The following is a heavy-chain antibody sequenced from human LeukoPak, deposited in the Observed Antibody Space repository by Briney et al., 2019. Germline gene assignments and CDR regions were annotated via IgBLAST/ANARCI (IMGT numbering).Heavy chain of an antibody. J-gene: IGHJ5*02. CDR1: GFIFSSYW. V-gene: IGHV3-74*01. D-gene: IGHD2-2*01. Sequence: GGSLRLSRAASGFIFSSYWMHWVRQAPGKGLVWVSRINSDGSITTYAASVKGRFTISRDNAKNTLYLQMNSLTAEGTAVYYCARGDVVVPAAMAPDPWRQGTVVTVSS. CDR2: INSDGSIT. CDR3: ARGDVVVPAAMAPDP.